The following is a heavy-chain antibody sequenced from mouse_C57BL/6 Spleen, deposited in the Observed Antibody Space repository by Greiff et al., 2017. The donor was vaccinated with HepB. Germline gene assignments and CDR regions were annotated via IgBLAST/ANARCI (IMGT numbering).Heavy chain of an antibody. CDR1: GYSITSGYY. CDR3: ARGDPSFAD. Sequence: EVQLVESGPGLVKPSQSLSLTCSVTGYSITSGYYWNWIRQFPGNKLEWMGYISYDGSNNYNPSLKNRISITRDTSKNQFFLKLNSVTTEDTATYYCARGDPSFADWGQGTLVTVSA. CDR2: ISYDGSN. J-gene: IGHJ3*01. V-gene: IGHV3-6*01.